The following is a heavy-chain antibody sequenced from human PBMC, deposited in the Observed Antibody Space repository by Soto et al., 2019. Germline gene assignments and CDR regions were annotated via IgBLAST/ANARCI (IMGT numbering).Heavy chain of an antibody. CDR2: IWYDGSNK. J-gene: IGHJ6*02. CDR1: GFTFSSYG. D-gene: IGHD3-9*01. CDR3: AILTGYPPHYGMDV. Sequence: GGSLRLSCAASGFTFSSYGMHWVRQAPGKGLEWVAVIWYDGSNKYYADSVKGRFTISRDNSKNTLYLQMNSLRAEDTAVYYCAILTGYPPHYGMDVWGQGTTVTVSS. V-gene: IGHV3-33*01.